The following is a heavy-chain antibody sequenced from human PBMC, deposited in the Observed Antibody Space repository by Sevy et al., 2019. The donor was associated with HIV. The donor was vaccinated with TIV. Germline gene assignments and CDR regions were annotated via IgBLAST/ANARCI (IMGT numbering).Heavy chain of an antibody. CDR2: IYHCGST. CDR3: ARCPHGGFDY. CDR1: GGSMSAYY. J-gene: IGHJ4*02. D-gene: IGHD4-17*01. Sequence: SETPLTCTVSGGSMSAYYWSWIRQPPGKGLEWVGHIYHCGSTDYNPSLKSRVTISLGASMDQFSLQLTSMTAADTAVYYCARCPHGGFDYWGQGFLVTVSS. V-gene: IGHV4-59*01.